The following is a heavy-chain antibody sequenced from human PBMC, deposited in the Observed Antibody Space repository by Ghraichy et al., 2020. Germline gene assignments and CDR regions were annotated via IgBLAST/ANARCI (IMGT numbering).Heavy chain of an antibody. J-gene: IGHJ4*02. D-gene: IGHD6-19*01. Sequence: VSAITGSGGSTYYADSVKGRFTISRDNSKNTLFLELNSLRGEDTAVYYCAKSSSGWPRESDCWAQGTL. CDR3: AKSSSGWPRESDC. CDR2: ITGSGGST. V-gene: IGHV3-23*01.